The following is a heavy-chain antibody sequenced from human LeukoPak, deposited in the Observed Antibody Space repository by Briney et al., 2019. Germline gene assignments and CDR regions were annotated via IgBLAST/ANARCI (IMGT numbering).Heavy chain of an antibody. Sequence: ASVTVSCKASGGTFSSYAISWVRQAPAPGREWMGRIIPILGIANYAQEFQGRVTITADKSTSTAYMELSSLRSEETAVYYCARENPMAVAAGYYGMDVWSQGTTVTVSS. D-gene: IGHD6-19*01. J-gene: IGHJ6*02. CDR2: IIPILGIA. CDR3: ARENPMAVAAGYYGMDV. CDR1: GGTFSSYA. V-gene: IGHV1-69*04.